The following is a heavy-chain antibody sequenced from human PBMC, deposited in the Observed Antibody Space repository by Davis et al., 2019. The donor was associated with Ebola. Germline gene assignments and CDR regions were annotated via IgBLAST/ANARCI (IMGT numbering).Heavy chain of an antibody. CDR3: ARGTYGGNRLYYFDY. V-gene: IGHV4-39*01. Sequence: MPSETLSLTCSVSGGSISSSSYYWGWIRQPPGKGLEWIGSIYYSGITYYNPSLKSRVTISVDTSKNQFSLKLSSVTAADTAVYYCARGTYGGNRLYYFDYWGQGTLVTVSS. CDR1: GGSISSSSYY. CDR2: IYYSGIT. D-gene: IGHD4-23*01. J-gene: IGHJ4*02.